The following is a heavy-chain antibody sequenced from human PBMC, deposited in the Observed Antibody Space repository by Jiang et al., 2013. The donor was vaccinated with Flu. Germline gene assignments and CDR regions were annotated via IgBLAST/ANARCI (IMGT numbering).Heavy chain of an antibody. Sequence: TFSSYAMHWVRQAPGKGLEYVSAISSNGGSTYYANSVKGRFTISRDNSKNTLYLQMGSLRAEDMAVYYCARWVVAPGDAFDIWGQGTMVTVSS. CDR2: ISSNGGST. D-gene: IGHD2-15*01. CDR3: ARWVVAPGDAFDI. J-gene: IGHJ3*02. CDR1: TFSSYA. V-gene: IGHV3-64*01.